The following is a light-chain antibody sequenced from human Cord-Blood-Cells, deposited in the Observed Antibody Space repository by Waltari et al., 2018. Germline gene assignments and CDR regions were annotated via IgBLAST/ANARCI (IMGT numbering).Light chain of an antibody. J-gene: IGLJ3*02. Sequence: QSALTQPASVSGSPGQSITISCTGTSSDVGGSTYVSWYQQHPGKATKLMIYDVSNRPSGVSNRFSGSKSGNTASLTISGLQAEDEADYYCSSYTSSSTWVFGGGTKLTVL. CDR3: SSYTSSSTWV. CDR1: SSDVGGSTY. V-gene: IGLV2-14*01. CDR2: DVS.